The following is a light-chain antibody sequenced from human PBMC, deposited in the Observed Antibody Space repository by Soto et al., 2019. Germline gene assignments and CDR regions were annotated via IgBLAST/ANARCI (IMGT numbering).Light chain of an antibody. CDR3: MQALQTWT. CDR2: LGS. J-gene: IGKJ1*01. Sequence: DIVMTQSPLSLVVTPGEPASISCRSSQSLLHSNGHNFLDWYVQKPGQSPQLLIYLGSNRASGVPDRFSNSGSGTEFTLKISRVEAEDVGVYYCMQALQTWTFGQGTKVDIK. V-gene: IGKV2-28*01. CDR1: QSLLHSNGHNF.